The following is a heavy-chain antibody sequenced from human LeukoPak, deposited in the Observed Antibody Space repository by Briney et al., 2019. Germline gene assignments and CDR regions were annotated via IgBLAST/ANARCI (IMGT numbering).Heavy chain of an antibody. CDR3: TTDTYYYDSSGYPPDFDY. Sequence: GGSLTLSCPPSGLTFSNAWMSWVRHPAGKGMEWVGRIKSKIDGGRTEYAAHVEGRFTISRDDSKNTLYLQMNSLKTEDTAVYYCTTDTYYYDSSGYPPDFDYWGQGTLVTVSS. V-gene: IGHV3-15*01. CDR1: GLTFSNAW. CDR2: IKSKIDGGRT. D-gene: IGHD3-22*01. J-gene: IGHJ4*02.